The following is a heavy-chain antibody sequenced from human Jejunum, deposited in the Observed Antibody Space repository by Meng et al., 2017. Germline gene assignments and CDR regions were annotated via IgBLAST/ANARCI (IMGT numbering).Heavy chain of an antibody. CDR2: IYYSGST. V-gene: IGHV4-39*01. J-gene: IGHJ4*02. CDR1: GGSISSTTTY. D-gene: IGHD1/OR15-1a*01. Sequence: QVQMQESGPGLVKPSETLSLTCTVSGGSISSTTTYWGWIRQPPGKTLEWSGSIYYSGSTHYNPSLKRRVFVSIDTSKDQFSLKLTSAAAADTAIYYCARNRTQGFFDIWSQGTLVTVSS. CDR3: ARNRTQGFFDI.